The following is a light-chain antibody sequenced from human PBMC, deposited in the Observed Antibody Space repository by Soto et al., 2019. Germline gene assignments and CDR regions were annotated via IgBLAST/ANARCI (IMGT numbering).Light chain of an antibody. CDR2: GAS. J-gene: IGKJ4*01. CDR1: QTVSSAY. Sequence: DIVLTQSPGTLSLSPGERATLSCRTSQTVSSAYLAWYKQKPGQAPRLLIYGASSRATGIPDRFSGSGSGTDFTLTISRLEPEDFAVYYCQQFSSYPLTFGGGTKVEIK. CDR3: QQFSSYPLT. V-gene: IGKV3-20*01.